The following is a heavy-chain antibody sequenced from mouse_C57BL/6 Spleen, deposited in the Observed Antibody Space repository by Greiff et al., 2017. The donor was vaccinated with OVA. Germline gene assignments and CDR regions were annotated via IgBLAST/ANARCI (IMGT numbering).Heavy chain of an antibody. Sequence: VQLKESGPELVKPGASVKISCKASGYSFTGYYMNWVKQSPEKSLEWIGEINPSTGGTTYNQKFKAKATLTVDKSSSTAYMQLKSLTSEDSAVYYCARGGDDYDPSYYPMDYWGQGTSVTVSS. CDR3: ARGGDDYDPSYYPMDY. V-gene: IGHV1-42*01. CDR2: INPSTGGT. CDR1: GYSFTGYY. J-gene: IGHJ4*01. D-gene: IGHD2-4*01.